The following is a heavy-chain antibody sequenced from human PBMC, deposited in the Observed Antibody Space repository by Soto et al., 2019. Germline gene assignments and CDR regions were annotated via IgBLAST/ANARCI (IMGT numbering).Heavy chain of an antibody. D-gene: IGHD1-26*01. J-gene: IGHJ6*04. CDR1: GFTFSSYG. Sequence: GGSLRVSCAASGFTFSSYGMHWVRQAPGKGLEWVAVISYDGSNKYYADSVTGRFTISRDNSKNTLYLQMNSLRAEDTAVYYCGKDLLVGATTHYFHGMHVGGYGTPVTVSP. V-gene: IGHV3-30*18. CDR2: ISYDGSNK. CDR3: GKDLLVGATTHYFHGMHV.